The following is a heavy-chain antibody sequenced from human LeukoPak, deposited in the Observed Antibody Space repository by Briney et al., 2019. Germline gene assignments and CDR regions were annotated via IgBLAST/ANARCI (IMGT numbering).Heavy chain of an antibody. D-gene: IGHD3-22*01. J-gene: IGHJ4*02. Sequence: PGGSLRLSCAASGFTFSSYGMHWVRQAPGKGLEWVAVISYDGSNKYYADSVKGRFTISRDNSKNTLYLQMNSLRAEDTAVYYCARDYYDSSGYYHVGYFDYWGQGTLVTVSS. CDR3: ARDYYDSSGYYHVGYFDY. CDR2: ISYDGSNK. CDR1: GFTFSSYG. V-gene: IGHV3-30*03.